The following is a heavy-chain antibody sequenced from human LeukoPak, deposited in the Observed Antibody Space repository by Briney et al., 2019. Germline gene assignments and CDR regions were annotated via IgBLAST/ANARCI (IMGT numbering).Heavy chain of an antibody. CDR3: AKIPTGRREEWFDP. CDR1: GFSFSTYA. D-gene: IGHD1-26*01. J-gene: IGHJ5*02. CDR2: ISAGGAT. Sequence: PGGSLRLSCAASGFSFSTYAMTWVRQIPGRGLQWVSAISAGGATYYADSVKGRFTISRDNSKNTLYLQMNSLTADDTAFYFCAKIPTGRREEWFDPWGQGTLATVSS. V-gene: IGHV3-23*01.